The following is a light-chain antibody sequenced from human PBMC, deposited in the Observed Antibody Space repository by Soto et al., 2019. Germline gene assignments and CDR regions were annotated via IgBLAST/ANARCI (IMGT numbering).Light chain of an antibody. J-gene: IGKJ3*01. CDR2: GAF. CDR1: ESLITKA. V-gene: IGKV3-20*01. CDR3: QQYGVSPLT. Sequence: EIVLTQSPGTLSLSPGETATVSCRATESLITKALAWYQQQPGQAPRLLIYGAFTRDAAIPDRFNGSGSGTDFALTISRLELEDSAVYYCQQYGVSPLTFGPGTKVEIK.